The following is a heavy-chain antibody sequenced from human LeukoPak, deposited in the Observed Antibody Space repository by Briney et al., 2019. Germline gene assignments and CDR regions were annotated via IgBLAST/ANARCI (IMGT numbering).Heavy chain of an antibody. CDR1: GGSISGYY. Sequence: PSETLSLTCTVSGGSISGYYWSWIRQPPGKGLEWIGYIYSNGSTNYNPSLKSRVTMSLDTSENHFSLRLSSVTAADTAIYYCARQAYCSSTRCNPFDHWGQGALVTVSS. CDR2: IYSNGST. D-gene: IGHD2-2*01. V-gene: IGHV4-59*08. J-gene: IGHJ4*02. CDR3: ARQAYCSSTRCNPFDH.